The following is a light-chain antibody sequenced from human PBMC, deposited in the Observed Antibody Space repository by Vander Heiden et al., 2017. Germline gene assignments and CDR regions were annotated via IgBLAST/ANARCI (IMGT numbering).Light chain of an antibody. Sequence: DNVMSHPPDSLSVSLGERATTNCTYSQSVLYSSSNKNYLAWYQQKPGQPPNLLIYWASTRESGVPDRFSGSGSGTDFTLTISSLQAEDVAVYYCQQYDSTPYTFGQGTKLEIK. CDR2: WAS. CDR3: QQYDSTPYT. V-gene: IGKV4-1*01. J-gene: IGKJ2*01. CDR1: QSVLYSSSNKNY.